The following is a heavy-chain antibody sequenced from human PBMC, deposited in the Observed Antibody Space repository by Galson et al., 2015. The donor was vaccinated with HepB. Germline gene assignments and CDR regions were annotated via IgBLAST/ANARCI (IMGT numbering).Heavy chain of an antibody. CDR3: ARGFLAYYYDSSGYYDDAFDI. CDR2: MNPNSGNT. V-gene: IGHV1-8*01. Sequence: SVKVSCKASGYTFTSYDINWVRQATGQGLEWMGWMNPNSGNTGYAQKFQGRVTMTRNTSISTAYMELSSLRSEDTAVYYCARGFLAYYYDSSGYYDDAFDIWGQGTMVTVSS. D-gene: IGHD3-22*01. CDR1: GYTFTSYD. J-gene: IGHJ3*02.